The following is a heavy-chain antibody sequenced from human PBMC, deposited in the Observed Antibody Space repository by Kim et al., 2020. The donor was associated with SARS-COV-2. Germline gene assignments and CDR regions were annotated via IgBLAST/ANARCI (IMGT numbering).Heavy chain of an antibody. CDR3: ARLAVAGYYGMDV. V-gene: IGHV1-46*01. J-gene: IGHJ6*02. D-gene: IGHD6-19*01. Sequence: YAQRFQARVTMPRHTSPSPFYMALSSLRPEDTAVYYCARLAVAGYYGMDVWGQGTTVTVSS.